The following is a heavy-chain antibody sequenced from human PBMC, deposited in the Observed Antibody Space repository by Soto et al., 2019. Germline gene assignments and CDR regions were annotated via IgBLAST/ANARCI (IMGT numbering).Heavy chain of an antibody. V-gene: IGHV3-23*01. CDR2: ISGSGGST. CDR1: GFTFNSYA. D-gene: IGHD1-26*01. Sequence: AGSLRLSCAASGFTFNSYAMSRVRQAPGKGLEWVSAISGSGGSTYYADSVKGRFTISRDNSKNTLYLQMNSLRAEDTAVYYCAKDPPLFGSYDAFDIWGQGTMVTVSS. CDR3: AKDPPLFGSYDAFDI. J-gene: IGHJ3*02.